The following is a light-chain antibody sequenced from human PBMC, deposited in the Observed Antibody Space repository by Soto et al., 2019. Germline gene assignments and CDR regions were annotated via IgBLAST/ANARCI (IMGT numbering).Light chain of an antibody. CDR1: SSDVGGYNY. CDR3: CSYADNTDYV. CDR2: EVN. J-gene: IGLJ1*01. V-gene: IGLV2-8*01. Sequence: QSVLTQPPSASGSPGQSVAISCTGTSSDVGGYNYVSWYQQHPGKAPKLMIYEVNKRPSGVPDRFSGSKSGNTASLNVSGLQAEDEADYYCCSYADNTDYVFGTGTKVTVL.